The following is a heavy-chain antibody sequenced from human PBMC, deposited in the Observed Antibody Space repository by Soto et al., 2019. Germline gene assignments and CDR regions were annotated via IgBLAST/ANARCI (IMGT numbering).Heavy chain of an antibody. Sequence: LRLSCAASGFTFSSYSMNWVRQAPGKGLEWVSCISSSSTYIYYADSVKGRFTISRDNAKNSLYLQMSSLGAEDTAVYYCARESSAGYSSAWYVPPDYWGQGTLVTVSS. V-gene: IGHV3-21*01. CDR1: GFTFSSYS. CDR2: ISSSSTYI. CDR3: ARESSAGYSSAWYVPPDY. J-gene: IGHJ4*02. D-gene: IGHD6-19*01.